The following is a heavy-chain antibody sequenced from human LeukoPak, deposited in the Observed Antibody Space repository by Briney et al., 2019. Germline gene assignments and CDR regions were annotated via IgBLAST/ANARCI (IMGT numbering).Heavy chain of an antibody. CDR2: ISGSGGTT. CDR3: AKSPSYYYDTSGYRYFDY. V-gene: IGHV3-23*01. CDR1: GFTFSSYA. J-gene: IGHJ4*02. D-gene: IGHD3-22*01. Sequence: GGSLRLSCAASGFTFSSYAMNWVRQPPGQGLEWVSTISGSGGTTYYTDSVRGRFTISRDNSKNTLYLQMNSLRAEDTAVYYCAKSPSYYYDTSGYRYFDYWGQGTLVTVSS.